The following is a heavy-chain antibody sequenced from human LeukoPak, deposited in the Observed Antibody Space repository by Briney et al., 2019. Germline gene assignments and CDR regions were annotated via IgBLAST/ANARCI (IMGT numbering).Heavy chain of an antibody. D-gene: IGHD3-10*01. Sequence: PSETLSLTCAVSGGSISSGGYSWSWIRQPPGKGLEWIGYIYHSGSTYYNPSLKSRVTILVDRSKNQFSLKLSSVTAADTAVYHCARAGVYYGSGGFDPWGQGTLVTVSS. CDR2: IYHSGST. CDR1: GGSISSGGYS. J-gene: IGHJ5*02. V-gene: IGHV4-30-2*01. CDR3: ARAGVYYGSGGFDP.